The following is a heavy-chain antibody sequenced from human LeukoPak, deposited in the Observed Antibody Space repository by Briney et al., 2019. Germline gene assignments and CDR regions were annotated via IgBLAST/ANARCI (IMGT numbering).Heavy chain of an antibody. CDR2: ISYDGSNK. J-gene: IGHJ6*03. CDR3: AKAEVSWSLYYYYYMDV. D-gene: IGHD6-13*01. Sequence: GGSLRLSCAASGFTFSNYAMHWVRQAPGKGLEWVAVISYDGSNKYYADSVKGRFTISRDNSKNTLYLQMNSLRAEDTAVYYCAKAEVSWSLYYYYYMDVWGKGTTVTVSS. V-gene: IGHV3-30*04. CDR1: GFTFSNYA.